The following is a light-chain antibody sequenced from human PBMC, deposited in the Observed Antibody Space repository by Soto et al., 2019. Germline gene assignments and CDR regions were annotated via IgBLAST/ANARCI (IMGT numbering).Light chain of an antibody. V-gene: IGKV1-5*01. J-gene: IGKJ1*01. CDR3: QHYSSYPWT. Sequence: DIHMTQTPSTLSASVGDRVTIACRATQSISSWLAWYQQKPGKAPKLLIYDASNLESGVPSRFSGXXXXXXXTXTISSLQPDDFATYYCQHYSSYPWTFGQGTKVDIK. CDR1: QSISSW. CDR2: DAS.